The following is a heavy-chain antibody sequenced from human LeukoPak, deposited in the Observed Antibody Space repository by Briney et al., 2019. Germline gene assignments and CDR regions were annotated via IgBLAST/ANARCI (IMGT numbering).Heavy chain of an antibody. J-gene: IGHJ3*02. CDR1: GFTFSPFA. CDR2: YGSGGTNT. V-gene: IGHV3-64D*06. Sequence: SGGSLRLSCSASGFTFSPFAMHWVRQAPGKGLEHVSAYGSGGTNTYYADSVKGRLTISRDNSKNTLYLQMSSLRAEDTAVYYCVKDVSARGDAFDIWGQGTMVTVSS. D-gene: IGHD3-10*01. CDR3: VKDVSARGDAFDI.